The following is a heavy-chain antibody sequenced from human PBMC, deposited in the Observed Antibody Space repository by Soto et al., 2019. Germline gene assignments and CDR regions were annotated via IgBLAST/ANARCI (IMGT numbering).Heavy chain of an antibody. CDR2: IDPSDSYT. V-gene: IGHV5-10-1*01. J-gene: IGHJ6*02. CDR3: ARFEYSSSSGGSYYYGMDV. Sequence: GESLKISCKGSGYSFTSYWISRVRQMPGKGLEWSGRIDPSDSYTNYSPSFQGHVTISADKSISTAYLQWSSLKASDTAMYYCARFEYSSSSGGSYYYGMDVWGQGTTVT. D-gene: IGHD6-6*01. CDR1: GYSFTSYW.